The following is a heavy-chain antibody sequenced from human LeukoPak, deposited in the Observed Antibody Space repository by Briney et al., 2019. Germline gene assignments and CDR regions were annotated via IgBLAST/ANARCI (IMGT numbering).Heavy chain of an antibody. CDR3: ARSGYGDYYIDY. V-gene: IGHV3-21*01. Sequence: GGSLRLSCAASGFTFSSYSMNWVRQAPGKGLEWVSSISSSSSYIYYADSVKGRFTTSRDNAKNSLYLQMNSLRAEDTAVYYCARSGYGDYYIDYWGQGTLVTVSS. J-gene: IGHJ4*02. CDR2: ISSSSSYI. D-gene: IGHD4-17*01. CDR1: GFTFSSYS.